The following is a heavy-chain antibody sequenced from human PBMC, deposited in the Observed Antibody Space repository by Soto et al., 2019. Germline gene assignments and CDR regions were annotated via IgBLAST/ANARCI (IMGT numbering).Heavy chain of an antibody. CDR3: ARLERYYYDSSALNH. J-gene: IGHJ4*02. D-gene: IGHD3-22*01. V-gene: IGHV4-59*01. CDR2: IYYSGST. CDR1: GGSISSYY. Sequence: SETLSLTCTVSGGSISSYYWSWIRQSPGKGLEWIGYIYYSGSTNYNPSLKSRVTISVDTSKNQFSLKLSSVTAADTAVYYCARLERYYYDSSALNHWGQGTLVTVSS.